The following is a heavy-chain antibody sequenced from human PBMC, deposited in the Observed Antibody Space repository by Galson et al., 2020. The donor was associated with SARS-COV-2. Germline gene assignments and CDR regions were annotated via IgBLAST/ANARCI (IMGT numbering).Heavy chain of an antibody. CDR3: AKKTGMSPAGPIDD. CDR1: GFSFISYA. CDR2: ISGSGGGT. Sequence: GESLKISCTASGFSFISYAMGWVRQAPGKGLEVVSGISGSGGGTYYADSVKGRFTLSRDNSKNTLYLQMNSLRAEDSALYYCAKKTGMSPAGPIDDWGQGTLVTVSS. V-gene: IGHV3-23*01. J-gene: IGHJ4*02. D-gene: IGHD3-10*01.